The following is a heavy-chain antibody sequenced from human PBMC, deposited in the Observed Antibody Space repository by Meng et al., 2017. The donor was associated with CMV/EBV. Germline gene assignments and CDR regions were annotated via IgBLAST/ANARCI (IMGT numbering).Heavy chain of an antibody. D-gene: IGHD3-3*01. CDR1: GFTFSSYA. CDR3: AKGAGPFSITIFGVVTNGATGY. Sequence: GESLKISCAASGFTFSSYALSWVRRAPGKGLGWVSVIYSGGSSTYYADSVKGRFTISRDNSKNTLYLQMNSLRAEDTAVYYCAKGAGPFSITIFGVVTNGATGYWGQGTLVTVSS. V-gene: IGHV3-23*03. CDR2: IYSGGSST. J-gene: IGHJ4*02.